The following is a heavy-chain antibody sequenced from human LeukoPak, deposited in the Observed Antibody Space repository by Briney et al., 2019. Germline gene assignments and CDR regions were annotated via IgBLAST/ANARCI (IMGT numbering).Heavy chain of an antibody. CDR1: GGSISSYY. CDR3: ASVYSSRTYWFDP. V-gene: IGHV4-59*13. J-gene: IGHJ5*02. D-gene: IGHD6-13*01. Sequence: SETLSLTCTVSGGSISSYYLSWIRQPPGKGLEWIGYIYYSGSTNYNPSLKSRVTISVDTSKNQLSLKLSSVTTADTAVYYCASVYSSRTYWFDPWGQGTLDTVSS. CDR2: IYYSGST.